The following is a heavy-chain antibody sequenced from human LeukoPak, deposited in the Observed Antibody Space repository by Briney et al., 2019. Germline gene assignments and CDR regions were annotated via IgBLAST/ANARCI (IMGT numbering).Heavy chain of an antibody. D-gene: IGHD4-17*01. J-gene: IGHJ4*02. CDR3: ARGDYGDLLFDY. V-gene: IGHV4-30-4*01. Sequence: PSQTLSLTCTVSGGSISSGDYYWRWIRQPPGKGLEWIGYIYYSGSTYYNPSLKSRVTISVDTSKNQFSLKLSSVTAADTAVYYCARGDYGDLLFDYWGQGTLVTVSS. CDR1: GGSISSGDYY. CDR2: IYYSGST.